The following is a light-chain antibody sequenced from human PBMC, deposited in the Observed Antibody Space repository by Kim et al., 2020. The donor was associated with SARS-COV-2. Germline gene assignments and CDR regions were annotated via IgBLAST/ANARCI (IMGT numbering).Light chain of an antibody. CDR1: ELGNKY. J-gene: IGLJ2*01. Sequence: VSPGQTASITCSGDELGNKYSLWYRQQPGQSPVLVMFQDNVRASGIPERISGSNSGNTASLTISGTQALDEADYYCQAWDRSTAVFGGGTQLTVL. CDR2: QDN. CDR3: QAWDRSTAV. V-gene: IGLV3-1*01.